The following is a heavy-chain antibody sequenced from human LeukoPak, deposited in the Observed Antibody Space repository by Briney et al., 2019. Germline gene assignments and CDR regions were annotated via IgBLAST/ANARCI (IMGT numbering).Heavy chain of an antibody. V-gene: IGHV3-21*01. J-gene: IGHJ4*02. CDR1: GFTFSSYS. Sequence: GGSLRLSCAASGFTFSSYSMNWVRQAPGKGLEWVSSISSSSSYIYYADSVKGRFTISRDNAKNSLYLQMNSLRAEDTAVYYCAEDTAMAPRVDYWGQGTLVTVSS. CDR3: AEDTAMAPRVDY. D-gene: IGHD5-18*01. CDR2: ISSSSSYI.